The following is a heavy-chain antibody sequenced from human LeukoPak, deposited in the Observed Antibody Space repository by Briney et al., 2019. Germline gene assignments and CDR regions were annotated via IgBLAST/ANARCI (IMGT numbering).Heavy chain of an antibody. Sequence: SETLSLTCAVYGGSFSGYYWSWICQPPGKGLEWIGEINHSGSTNYNPSLKSRVTISVDTSKNQFSLKLSPVTAADTAVYYCARGAHGGSYFDYWGQGTLVTVSS. J-gene: IGHJ4*02. CDR1: GGSFSGYY. D-gene: IGHD2-15*01. CDR3: ARGAHGGSYFDY. V-gene: IGHV4-34*01. CDR2: INHSGST.